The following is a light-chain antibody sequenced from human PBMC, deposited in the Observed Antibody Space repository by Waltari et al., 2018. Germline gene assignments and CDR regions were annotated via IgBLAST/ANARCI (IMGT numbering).Light chain of an antibody. CDR1: QSVNGR. J-gene: IGKJ1*01. Sequence: EIVLTRSPGTLSLSPGERVTLSCRASQSVNGRLVWYQQKPGQAPRLLIYVTSSRATGIPDRFSGSGSGTDFSRTISRVEPEDVAVYYCQQHGSLPATFGQGTKVEVK. CDR3: QQHGSLPAT. V-gene: IGKV3-20*01. CDR2: VTS.